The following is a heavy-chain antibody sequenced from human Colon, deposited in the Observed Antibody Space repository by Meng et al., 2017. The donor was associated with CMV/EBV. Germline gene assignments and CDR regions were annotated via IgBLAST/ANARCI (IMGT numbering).Heavy chain of an antibody. Sequence: GESLKISCAASGFTFTDYAVSWVRQAPGKGLEWVSGISGSGANAFHADSLRGRFTISRDNSKHTVYLQLSSLRADDTSVYYCATPPQPPGGSYWDYSFDNWGQGTMVTVSS. J-gene: IGHJ4*02. V-gene: IGHV3-23*01. CDR3: ATPPQPPGGSYWDYSFDN. CDR1: GFTFTDYA. CDR2: ISGSGANA. D-gene: IGHD3-10*01.